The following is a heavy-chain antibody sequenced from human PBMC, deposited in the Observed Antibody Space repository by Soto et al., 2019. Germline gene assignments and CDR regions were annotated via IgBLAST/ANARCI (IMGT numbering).Heavy chain of an antibody. J-gene: IGHJ3*02. V-gene: IGHV3-30-3*01. D-gene: IGHD3-9*01. CDR2: ISYDGSNK. CDR1: GFTFSSYA. CDR3: ARVNYDILTGYDHDAFDI. Sequence: QVQLVESGGGVVQPGRSLRLSCAASGFTFSSYAMHWVRQAPGKGLEWVAVISYDGSNKYYADSVKGRFTISRDNSKNTLYLQMNSLRAEDTAVYYCARVNYDILTGYDHDAFDIWGQGTMVTVSS.